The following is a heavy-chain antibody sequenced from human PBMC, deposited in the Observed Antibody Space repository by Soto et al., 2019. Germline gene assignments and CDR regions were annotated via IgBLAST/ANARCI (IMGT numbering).Heavy chain of an antibody. V-gene: IGHV1-69*02. Sequence: QVQLVQSGAEVKKPGSSVKVSCKASGGTFSSYTISWVRQAPGQGLEWMGRIIPILGIANYAQKVQGRVTITADKYTSTAYMELSSLRSEDTAVYYCAVLAVAAQRYAFDIWGQGTMVTVSS. D-gene: IGHD6-19*01. CDR2: IIPILGIA. CDR3: AVLAVAAQRYAFDI. CDR1: GGTFSSYT. J-gene: IGHJ3*02.